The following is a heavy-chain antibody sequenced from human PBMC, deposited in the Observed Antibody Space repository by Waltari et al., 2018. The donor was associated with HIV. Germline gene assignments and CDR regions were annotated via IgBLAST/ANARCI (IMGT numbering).Heavy chain of an antibody. V-gene: IGHV4-59*08. Sequence: QVHPQESGPGLVKPSEALSRPCSVAGDSLLNYHSSWVRHSPEKGLEWIGSSFYGGDTNYNPSLKSRATISIDPSASQLSLKINSVTAADSGVYYCARPIRGSGVGAFHVWGQGTTVIVSS. D-gene: IGHD1-26*01. CDR3: ARPIRGSGVGAFHV. CDR1: GDSLLNYH. J-gene: IGHJ6*02. CDR2: SFYGGDT.